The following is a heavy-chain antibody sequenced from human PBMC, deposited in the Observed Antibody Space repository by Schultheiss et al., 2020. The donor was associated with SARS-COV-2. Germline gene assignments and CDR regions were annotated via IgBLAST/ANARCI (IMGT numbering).Heavy chain of an antibody. Sequence: SETLSLTCTVSGGSISSGGYYWSWIRQHPGKGLEWIGYIYYSGSTYYNPSLKSLVTISVDTSKNQFSLKLSSVTAADTAVYYCARRLRGYYYGMDVWGQGTTVTVSS. CDR3: ARRLRGYYYGMDV. V-gene: IGHV4-31*01. D-gene: IGHD3-16*01. CDR1: GGSISSGGYY. CDR2: IYYSGST. J-gene: IGHJ6*02.